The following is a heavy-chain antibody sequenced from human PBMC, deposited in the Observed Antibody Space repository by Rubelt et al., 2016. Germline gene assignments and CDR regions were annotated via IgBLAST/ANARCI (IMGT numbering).Heavy chain of an antibody. CDR2: INHSGST. D-gene: IGHD6-19*01. CDR1: GGSFSGYY. Sequence: QVQLRQWGAGLLKPSETLSLTCAVYGGSFSGYYWSWIRQPPGKGLEWIGEINHSGSTNYNPSLKSRVTISVDTSKNQFSLKLSSVTAADTAVYYCASGSSEWLMDAFDIWGQGTMVTVSS. J-gene: IGHJ3*02. V-gene: IGHV4-34*01. CDR3: ASGSSEWLMDAFDI.